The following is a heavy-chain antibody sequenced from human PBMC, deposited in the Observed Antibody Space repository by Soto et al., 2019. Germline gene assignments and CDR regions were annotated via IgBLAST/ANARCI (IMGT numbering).Heavy chain of an antibody. CDR1: GFAYSGSD. CDR2: IGTAGDT. V-gene: IGHV3-13*01. D-gene: IGHD3-10*01. Sequence: GGPLRVSCSVAGFAYSGSDMHWVRQATGKGLGWVSGIGTAGDTYYPDSVKGRFTISRENAKNSLYLQMNSLRAGDTAVYFCVMWFGQALQKLTDFWPPATTVTVS. J-gene: IGHJ6*02. CDR3: VMWFGQALQKLTDF.